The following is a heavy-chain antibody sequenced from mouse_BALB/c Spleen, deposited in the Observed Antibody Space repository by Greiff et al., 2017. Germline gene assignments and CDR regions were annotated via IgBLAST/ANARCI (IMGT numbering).Heavy chain of an antibody. CDR1: GDSITSGY. CDR3: ARYLYGSSPYFDY. CDR2: ISYSGST. V-gene: IGHV3-8*02. Sequence: EVKLQESGPSLVKPSQTLSLTCSVTGDSITSGYWNWIRKFPGNKLEYMGYISYSGSTYYNPSLKSRISITRDTSKNQYYLQLNSVTTEDTATYYCARYLYGSSPYFDYWGQGTTLTVSS. J-gene: IGHJ2*01. D-gene: IGHD1-1*01.